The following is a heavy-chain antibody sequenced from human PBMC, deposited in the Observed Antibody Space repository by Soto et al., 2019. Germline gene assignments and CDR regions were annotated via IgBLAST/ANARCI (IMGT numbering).Heavy chain of an antibody. D-gene: IGHD6-13*01. CDR2: VRYGGST. Sequence: SETVSLTCTVSGGSITSGGFYWSWIRQHPGDGLEWIGYVRYGGSTYYNPSLKSRLTISLDTSKNQFSLSLSSVTAADTAVYYCARERALAAAGLNYYYYYGMDVWGQGTTVTVSS. J-gene: IGHJ6*02. CDR3: ARERALAAAGLNYYYYYGMDV. CDR1: GGSITSGGFY. V-gene: IGHV4-31*03.